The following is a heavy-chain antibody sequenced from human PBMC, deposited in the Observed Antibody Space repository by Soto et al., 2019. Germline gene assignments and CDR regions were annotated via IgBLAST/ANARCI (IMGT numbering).Heavy chain of an antibody. CDR3: ARGGLGVENWFDP. CDR1: DGSISSGGYY. D-gene: IGHD3-16*01. V-gene: IGHV4-31*03. J-gene: IGHJ5*02. CDR2: IYYSGST. Sequence: QVQLQESGPGLVKPSQTLSLTCTVSDGSISSGGYYWSWIRQHPGKGLEWIGYIYYSGSTYYNPSLKSRVTISVDTSKNQFSLKLSSVTAADTAVYYCARGGLGVENWFDPWGQGTLVTVSS.